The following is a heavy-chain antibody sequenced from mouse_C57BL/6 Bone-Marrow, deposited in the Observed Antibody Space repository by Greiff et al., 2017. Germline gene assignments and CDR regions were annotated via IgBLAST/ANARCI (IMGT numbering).Heavy chain of an antibody. CDR1: GYTFTDYY. V-gene: IGHV1-19*01. J-gene: IGHJ2*01. D-gene: IGHD2-2*01. CDR2: INPYNGGT. CDR3: ARWMVTTGYYFDY. Sequence: VQLQQSGPVLVKPGASVKMSCKASGYTFTDYYMNWVKQSHGKSLEWIGVINPYNGGTSYNQKFKGKATLTVDKSSSTAYMVLNSLTSEDSAVYYCARWMVTTGYYFDYWGQGTTLTVSS.